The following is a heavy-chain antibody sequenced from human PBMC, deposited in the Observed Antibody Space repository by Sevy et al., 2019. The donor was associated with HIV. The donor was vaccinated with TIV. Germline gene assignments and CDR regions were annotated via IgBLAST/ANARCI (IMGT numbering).Heavy chain of an antibody. J-gene: IGHJ4*02. V-gene: IGHV1-24*01. CDR1: GSTLTKLS. D-gene: IGHD3-22*01. CDR3: ATTKDYYDSSGYPFDD. Sequence: SSVKVSCKVSGSTLTKLSMHWVRQAPEKGLEWMATFDPEDGETIYAQKFQGRVTMTEDTSTDTAYMELSSLRSEDTAVYYCATTKDYYDSSGYPFDDWSQGTLVTVSS. CDR2: FDPEDGET.